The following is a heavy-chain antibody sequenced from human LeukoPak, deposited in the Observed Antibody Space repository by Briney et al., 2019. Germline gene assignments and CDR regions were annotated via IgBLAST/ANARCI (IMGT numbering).Heavy chain of an antibody. CDR2: IYNSGST. J-gene: IGHJ6*03. V-gene: IGHV4-59*08. Sequence: SETLSLTCTVSGGSISSYYWNWIRQPPGKGLEWIGYIYNSGSTNNNPSLKSRVTISVDTSKNQFSLKLSSVTAADTAVYYCARTAAISSGWYNHYYYFMDVWGKGTTVTISS. D-gene: IGHD6-19*01. CDR3: ARTAAISSGWYNHYYYFMDV. CDR1: GGSISSYY.